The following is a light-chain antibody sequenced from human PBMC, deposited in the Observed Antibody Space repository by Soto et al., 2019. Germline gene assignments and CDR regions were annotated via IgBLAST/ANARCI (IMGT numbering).Light chain of an antibody. CDR3: QQAYSIPLT. V-gene: IGKV1-12*01. J-gene: IGKJ4*01. CDR2: AAS. CDR1: QDIRSW. Sequence: DIQMTQSPSSVSASVGDRVTMTCRASQDIRSWLGWYQQKPGKAPKVLIYAASSLQSGVPSRFSGSGSGTDFTLTISRLQPEDFATHYCQQAYSIPLTVGGGTRVEIK.